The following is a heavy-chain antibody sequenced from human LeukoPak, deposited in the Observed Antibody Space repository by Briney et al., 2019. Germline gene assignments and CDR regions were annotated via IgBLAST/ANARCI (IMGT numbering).Heavy chain of an antibody. CDR1: GFTFSSYW. V-gene: IGHV3-74*01. CDR3: ARASSITMVRGAHYYYYYYMDV. D-gene: IGHD3-10*01. CDR2: INSDGSST. Sequence: GGSLRLSCAASGFTFSSYWMHWVRQAPGKGLVWVSRINSDGSSTSYADSVKGRFTISRDNAKNTLYLQMNSLRAEDTAVYYCARASSITMVRGAHYYYYYYMDVWGKGTTVTISS. J-gene: IGHJ6*03.